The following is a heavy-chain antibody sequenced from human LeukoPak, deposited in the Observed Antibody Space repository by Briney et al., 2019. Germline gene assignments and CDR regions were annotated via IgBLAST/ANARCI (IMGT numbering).Heavy chain of an antibody. CDR1: GFTVSSNY. CDR2: IYSGGST. CDR3: AREWGSSSEHYYYGMDV. J-gene: IGHJ6*02. D-gene: IGHD6-13*01. V-gene: IGHV3-53*01. Sequence: GGSLRLSCAASGFTVSSNYMSWVRQAPGKGLEWVSVIYSGGSTYYADSVKGRFTISRDNSKNTLYLQMNSLRAEDTAVYYCAREWGSSSEHYYYGMDVWGQETTVTVSS.